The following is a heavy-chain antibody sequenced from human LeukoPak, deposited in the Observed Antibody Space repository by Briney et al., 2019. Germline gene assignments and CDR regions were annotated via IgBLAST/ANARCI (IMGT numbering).Heavy chain of an antibody. V-gene: IGHV1-18*04. Sequence: ASVKVSCKASGYTFINYGFTWGRQAPGQGLEWMGWVSVYNGNTNYLQKFQGRVTMTTDTSSNTVYMDLRGLRSDDTAVYYCARVSTNSRVGGYDPQWYFDLWGRGTLVTVSS. CDR3: ARVSTNSRVGGYDPQWYFDL. D-gene: IGHD5-12*01. J-gene: IGHJ2*01. CDR1: GYTFINYG. CDR2: VSVYNGNT.